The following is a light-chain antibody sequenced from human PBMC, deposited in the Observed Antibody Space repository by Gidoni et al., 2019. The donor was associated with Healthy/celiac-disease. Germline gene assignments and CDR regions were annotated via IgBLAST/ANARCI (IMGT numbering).Light chain of an antibody. CDR2: LGS. J-gene: IGKJ5*01. Sequence: DIVMTQSPLSLPVTPGEPASISCRSSQSLLHSNGYNYLDWYLQKPGQSPQLLIYLGSNRASGVPDRFSGSGSGTDFTLKISRVEAGDVGVYYCMQALQTPLTFXQXTRLEIK. CDR3: MQALQTPLT. CDR1: QSLLHSNGYNY. V-gene: IGKV2-28*01.